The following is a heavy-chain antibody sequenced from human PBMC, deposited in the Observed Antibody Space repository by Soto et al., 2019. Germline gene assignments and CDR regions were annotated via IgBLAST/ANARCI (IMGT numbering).Heavy chain of an antibody. CDR3: TRGGRGVTQADY. Sequence: QVHLVQSGSEVKKPGSSVKVSCKASGGTFSSHTISWVRQAPGQGLEWMGRIIPIVGIANYAQKFQGRVTITADESTNTAYMELRSLRPEDTAVYCCTRGGRGVTQADYGGQGTLVTVSS. D-gene: IGHD2-21*02. J-gene: IGHJ4*02. CDR1: GGTFSSHT. CDR2: IIPIVGIA. V-gene: IGHV1-69*02.